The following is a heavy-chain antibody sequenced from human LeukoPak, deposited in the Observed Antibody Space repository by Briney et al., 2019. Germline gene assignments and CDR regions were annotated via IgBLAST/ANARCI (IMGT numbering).Heavy chain of an antibody. CDR1: GFSFSSYW. D-gene: IGHD2-15*01. V-gene: IGHV3-74*01. CDR2: INSDGSTP. CDR3: ARGLEYCSGGSCYWYFDL. J-gene: IGHJ2*01. Sequence: PGGSLRRSCAASGFSFSSYWMHWVRQAPGKGLVWVSHINSDGSTPNYADSVKGRFTISRDNAKNTLYLQMNSLRAEDTAVYFCARGLEYCSGGSCYWYFDLWGRGTLVTVSS.